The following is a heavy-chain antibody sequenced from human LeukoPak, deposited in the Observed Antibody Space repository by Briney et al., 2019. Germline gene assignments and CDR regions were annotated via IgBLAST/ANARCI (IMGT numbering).Heavy chain of an antibody. J-gene: IGHJ3*02. V-gene: IGHV1-3*01. D-gene: IGHD3-10*01. Sequence: AMXXVRQAPGQXLEWMGWINAGNGNTKYSQKFQGRVTITRDTSASTAYMELSSLRSEDTAVYYCARVREITMVRGAQRGAFDIWGQGTMVTVSS. CDR1: A. CDR2: INAGNGNT. CDR3: ARVREITMVRGAQRGAFDI.